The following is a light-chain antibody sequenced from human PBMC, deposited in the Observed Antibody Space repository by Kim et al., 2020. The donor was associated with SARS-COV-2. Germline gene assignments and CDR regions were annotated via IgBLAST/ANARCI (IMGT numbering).Light chain of an antibody. J-gene: IGKJ4*01. Sequence: EIVLTQSPGTLSLSPGERATLSCRANQSVSNSYLAWYQQKPGQAPRLLIYGASSRATGIPDRFSGSGSGTDFTFSISRLEPEDFAVYYCQQYGSSPLTFGGGTKLEI. V-gene: IGKV3-20*01. CDR1: QSVSNSY. CDR3: QQYGSSPLT. CDR2: GAS.